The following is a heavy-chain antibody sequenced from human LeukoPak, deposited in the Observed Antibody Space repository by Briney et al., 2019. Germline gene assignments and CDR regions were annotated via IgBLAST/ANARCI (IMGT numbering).Heavy chain of an antibody. CDR1: GGSISSYY. CDR3: ARGRSSGYYYYYYYMDV. J-gene: IGHJ6*03. V-gene: IGHV4-59*12. D-gene: IGHD3-22*01. Sequence: PSETLSLTCTVSGGSISSYYWSWIRQPPGKGLEWIGSIYHSGSTNYNPSLKSRVTISVDTSKNQFSLKLSSVTAADTAVYYCARGRSSGYYYYYYYMDVWGKGTTVTVSS. CDR2: IYHSGST.